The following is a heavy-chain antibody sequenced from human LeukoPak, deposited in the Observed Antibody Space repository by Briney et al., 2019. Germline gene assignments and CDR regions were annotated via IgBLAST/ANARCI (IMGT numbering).Heavy chain of an antibody. V-gene: IGHV4-59*01. CDR3: ARSVVVAATEYFQH. Sequence: SETLSLTCTVSGGSISSYYWSWIRQPPGKGLEWIGYIYYSGSTNYNPSLKSRVTISVDTSKNQFSLKLSSVTAADTAVYYCARSVVVAATEYFQHWGQGTLVTVSS. D-gene: IGHD2-15*01. J-gene: IGHJ1*01. CDR1: GGSISSYY. CDR2: IYYSGST.